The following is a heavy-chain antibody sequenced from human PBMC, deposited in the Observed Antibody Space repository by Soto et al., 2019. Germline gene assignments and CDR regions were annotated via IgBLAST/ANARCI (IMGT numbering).Heavy chain of an antibody. V-gene: IGHV3-7*01. CDR1: GFTFSNYW. Sequence: GGSLRLSXAASGFTFSNYWMSWVRQAPGKGLEWVANIKQDGSEKNYKDSAKGRLTISRDNAKNSLSLQMNSLRAEDTAVYYCARRATTSAGYFDLWGRGTLVTVSS. D-gene: IGHD1-26*01. CDR3: ARRATTSAGYFDL. CDR2: IKQDGSEK. J-gene: IGHJ2*01.